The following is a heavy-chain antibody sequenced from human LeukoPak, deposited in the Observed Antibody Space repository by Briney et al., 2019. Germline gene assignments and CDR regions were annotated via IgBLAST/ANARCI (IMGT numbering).Heavy chain of an antibody. J-gene: IGHJ4*02. V-gene: IGHV1-18*01. CDR3: ARAIPAHSSAYPLNDY. CDR2: INTYNGNT. Sequence: ASVKVSCKASGYTFTSYGIGWVRQAPGQGLEWMGWINTYNGNTNYAQKLQGRVTMTTDTSTSTAYMELRSLRSDDTAVYYCARAIPAHSSAYPLNDYWGQGTLVTVSS. CDR1: GYTFTSYG. D-gene: IGHD3-22*01.